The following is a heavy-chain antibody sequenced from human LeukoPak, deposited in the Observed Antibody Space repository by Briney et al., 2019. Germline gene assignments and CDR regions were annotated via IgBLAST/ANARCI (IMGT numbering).Heavy chain of an antibody. Sequence: SETLSLTCTVSGGSLSSYYWSWIRQPAGKGLEWIGRIYTSGSTNYNPSLKSRVTMSVDTSKNQFSLKLSSVTAADTAVYYCARVTALAGTDGFDPWGQGTLVTVSS. CDR2: IYTSGST. J-gene: IGHJ5*02. CDR3: ARVTALAGTDGFDP. V-gene: IGHV4-4*07. CDR1: GGSLSSYY. D-gene: IGHD6-19*01.